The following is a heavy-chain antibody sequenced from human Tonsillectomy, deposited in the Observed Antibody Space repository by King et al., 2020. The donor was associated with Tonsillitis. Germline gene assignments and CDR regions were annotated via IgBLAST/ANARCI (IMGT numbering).Heavy chain of an antibody. V-gene: IGHV3-30*18. Sequence: QLVQSGGGVVQPGRSLRLSCAASGFTFSSYGMHWVRQAPGKGLEWVAVISSDGSKKYCADSVKGRFTISRDNSKNTVYLQMDSLRTEDTAVYYCAKDFGSGSYYYFYMDVWGKGTTVTVSS. D-gene: IGHD3-10*01. CDR3: AKDFGSGSYYYFYMDV. CDR2: ISSDGSKK. CDR1: GFTFSSYG. J-gene: IGHJ6*03.